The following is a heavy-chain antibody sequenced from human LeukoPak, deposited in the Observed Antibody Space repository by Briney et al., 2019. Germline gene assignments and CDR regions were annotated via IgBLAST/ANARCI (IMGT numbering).Heavy chain of an antibody. J-gene: IGHJ6*02. CDR2: IRATSGIT. D-gene: IGHD3-3*01. CDR1: GFTFSSYA. V-gene: IGHV3-23*01. CDR3: ARDSDFYDPLTFYGMDV. Sequence: PGGSLRLSCAASGFTFSSYAMSWVRQAPGKGLEWVSDIRATSGITYYADSVKGRFTISRDNSKKMLYLQMNSLRADDTALYYCARDSDFYDPLTFYGMDVWGQGTTVIVSS.